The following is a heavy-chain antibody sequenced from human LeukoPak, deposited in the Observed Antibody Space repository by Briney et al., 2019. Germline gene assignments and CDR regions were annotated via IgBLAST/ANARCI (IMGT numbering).Heavy chain of an antibody. D-gene: IGHD6-19*01. CDR3: AKYDSSRNAFDI. CDR1: GGSISSYY. J-gene: IGHJ3*02. V-gene: IGHV4-59*01. CDR2: IYYSGST. Sequence: PSETLSPTCTVSGGSISSYYWSWIRQPPGKGLEWIGYIYYSGSTNYNPSLKSRVTISVDTSKNQFSLKLSSVTAADTAVYYCAKYDSSRNAFDIWGQGTMVTVSS.